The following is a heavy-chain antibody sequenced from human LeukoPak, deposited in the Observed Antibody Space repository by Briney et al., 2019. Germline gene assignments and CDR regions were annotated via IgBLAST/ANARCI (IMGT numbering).Heavy chain of an antibody. CDR2: IYHSGST. V-gene: IGHV4-38-2*01. CDR1: GYSISSGYY. Sequence: SETLSLTCAVSGYSISSGYYWGWIRQPPGKGLEWIGSIYHSGSTYYNPSLKSRVTISVDTSKNQFSLKLSSVTAADTAVYYCARSPLYDSSGIDCWGQGTLVTVSS. CDR3: ARSPLYDSSGIDC. J-gene: IGHJ4*02. D-gene: IGHD3-22*01.